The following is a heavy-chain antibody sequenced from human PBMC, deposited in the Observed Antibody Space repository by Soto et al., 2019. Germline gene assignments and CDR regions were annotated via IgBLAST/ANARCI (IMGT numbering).Heavy chain of an antibody. CDR1: GFTFGSYA. J-gene: IGHJ4*02. V-gene: IGHV3-23*01. D-gene: IGHD3-3*01. CDR3: AKDRTYDFWGGQRYFDY. CDR2: ISGGSDAT. Sequence: VQLLESGGSLVQPGGSLSLSCVASGFTFGSYAMNWVRQAPGKGLEWISAISGGSDATFYADSVKGRFTISRDDSKNTLYLQLQSLRDDDMAVYYCAKDRTYDFWGGQRYFDYWGQGTLITVSS.